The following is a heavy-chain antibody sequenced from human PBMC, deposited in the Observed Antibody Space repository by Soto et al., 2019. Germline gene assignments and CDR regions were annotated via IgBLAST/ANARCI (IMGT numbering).Heavy chain of an antibody. D-gene: IGHD3-10*01. J-gene: IGHJ4*02. CDR1: GFTFSNYG. CDR2: IWYDGSYK. V-gene: IGHV3-33*06. CDR3: AKDERRSTYGLREG. Sequence: GGSLRLSCAASGFTFSNYGMHLVRQGPGKGLEWVAVIWYDGSYKYYADSVKGRFTISRDNSRTTLHMQMNSLRAEDTAVYYCAKDERRSTYGLREGWGKGT.